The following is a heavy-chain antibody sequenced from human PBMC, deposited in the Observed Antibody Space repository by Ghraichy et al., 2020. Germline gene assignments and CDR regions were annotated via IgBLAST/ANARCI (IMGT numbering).Heavy chain of an antibody. J-gene: IGHJ4*02. D-gene: IGHD3-10*01. Sequence: GGSLRLSCAASGFPFSRHWLSWVRQSPGKGLEWVANIKPDGTEKNYVDSVKGRFTISRDNAKNSMYLQIDSLRAEDTAVYYCATYGSGSYYTFDYWGQGTLVTVSS. V-gene: IGHV3-7*01. CDR2: IKPDGTEK. CDR1: GFPFSRHW. CDR3: ATYGSGSYYTFDY.